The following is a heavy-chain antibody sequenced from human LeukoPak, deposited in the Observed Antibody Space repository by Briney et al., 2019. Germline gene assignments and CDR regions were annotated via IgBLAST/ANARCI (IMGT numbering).Heavy chain of an antibody. V-gene: IGHV3-30-3*01. D-gene: IGHD3-22*01. CDR2: ISYDGSNK. J-gene: IGHJ4*02. Sequence: GGSLRLSCAASGFTFSSYAMHWVRQAPGKGLEWVAVISYDGSNKYYADSVKGRFTISRDNSKNTLYLQMNSLRAEDTAVYYCAKAPPVVISDYYFDYWGQGTLVTVSS. CDR3: AKAPPVVISDYYFDY. CDR1: GFTFSSYA.